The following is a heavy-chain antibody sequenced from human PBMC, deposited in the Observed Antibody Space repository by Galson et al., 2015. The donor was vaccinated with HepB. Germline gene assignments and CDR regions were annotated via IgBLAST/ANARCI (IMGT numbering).Heavy chain of an antibody. V-gene: IGHV1-18*01. CDR2: ISAYNGNT. J-gene: IGHJ4*02. Sequence: SVKVSCKAPGYTFTSYGISWVRQAPGQGLEWMGWISAYNGNTNYAQKLQGRVTMTTDTSTSTAYMELRSLRSDDTAVYYCARARYDSSAIDRGYWGQGTLVTVSS. CDR1: GYTFTSYG. CDR3: ARARYDSSAIDRGY. D-gene: IGHD3-22*01.